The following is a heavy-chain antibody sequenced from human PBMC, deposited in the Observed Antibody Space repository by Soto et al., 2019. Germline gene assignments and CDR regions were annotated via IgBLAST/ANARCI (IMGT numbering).Heavy chain of an antibody. CDR1: GGSFSGYY. V-gene: IGHV4-34*01. CDR3: ARTVGELLYPWYYYYGMDV. CDR2: INHSGST. Sequence: SETLSLTCAVYGGSFSGYYWSWIRQPPGKGLEWIGEINHSGSTNYNPSVKGRVTISVDTSKNQFSLKLSSVTAADTAVYYCARTVGELLYPWYYYYGMDVWGQGTTVTVSS. D-gene: IGHD3-10*01. J-gene: IGHJ6*02.